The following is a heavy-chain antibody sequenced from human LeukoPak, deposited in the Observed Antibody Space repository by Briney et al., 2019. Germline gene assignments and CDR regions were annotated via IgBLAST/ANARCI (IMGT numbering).Heavy chain of an antibody. CDR3: GGDY. CDR1: GFTFSRYA. Sequence: GGSLRLSCAASGFTFSRYAMNWVRQAPGTGLEWVSTVDTSGPSAYYADSVKGRFTISRDNSKNTVYLQMNNLRAEDTAIYYCGGDYWGQGTLVTVSS. J-gene: IGHJ4*02. V-gene: IGHV3-23*05. CDR2: VDTSGPSA.